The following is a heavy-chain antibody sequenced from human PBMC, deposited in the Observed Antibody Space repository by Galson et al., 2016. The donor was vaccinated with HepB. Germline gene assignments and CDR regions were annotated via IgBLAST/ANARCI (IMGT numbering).Heavy chain of an antibody. CDR2: ISGSGGTI. CDR3: IKGSPSYSSGWTPRG. CDR1: GFTFSSYA. V-gene: IGHV3-23*01. Sequence: SLRLSCAASGFTFSSYAMGWVRQAPGKGLKWFSGISGSGGTIYYADSVRGRFTLSRDNSKNTLYLQMNYLRADDTAIYYCIKGSPSYSSGWTPRGWGQGTLVIVSS. J-gene: IGHJ4*02. D-gene: IGHD6-19*01.